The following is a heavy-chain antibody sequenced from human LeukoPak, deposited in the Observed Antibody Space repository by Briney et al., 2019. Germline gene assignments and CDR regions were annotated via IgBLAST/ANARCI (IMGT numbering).Heavy chain of an antibody. Sequence: PGGSLRLSCAASGFTFDDYAMHWVRQAPGKGLEWVSGISWNSGSIGYADSVKGRFTISRDNAENSVYLQMNSLRAEDTAVYYCARGRLADPYWGQGALVTVSS. V-gene: IGHV3-9*01. CDR3: ARGRLADPY. CDR1: GFTFDDYA. CDR2: ISWNSGSI. J-gene: IGHJ4*02.